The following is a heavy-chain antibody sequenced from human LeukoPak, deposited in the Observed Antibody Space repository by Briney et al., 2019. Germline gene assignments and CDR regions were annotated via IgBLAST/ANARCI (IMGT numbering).Heavy chain of an antibody. D-gene: IGHD3-10*01. CDR3: AKDYRATMVRGVIITGDDY. CDR1: GFTFSSYA. Sequence: PGGSLRLSCAASGFTFSSYAMSWVRQAPGKGLEWVSAISGSGGSTYYADSVKGRFTISRDNSKNTLYLQMNSLRAEDAAVYYCAKDYRATMVRGVIITGDDYWGQGTLVTVSS. V-gene: IGHV3-23*01. CDR2: ISGSGGST. J-gene: IGHJ4*02.